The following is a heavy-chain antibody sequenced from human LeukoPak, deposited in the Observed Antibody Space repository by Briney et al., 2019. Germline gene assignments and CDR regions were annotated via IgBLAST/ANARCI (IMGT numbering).Heavy chain of an antibody. CDR1: GGTFSNYA. J-gene: IGHJ4*02. V-gene: IGHV1-69*06. D-gene: IGHD4-17*01. CDR2: IIPIFETS. CDR3: AKSVTTVTSGSFDY. Sequence: SVKVSCKASGGTFSNYAISWVRQAPGQVLEWMGGIIPIFETSNYAQKFQDRVTITADKSTSTAYMELSSLRSEDTAVYYCAKSVTTVTSGSFDYWGQGTLVTVSS.